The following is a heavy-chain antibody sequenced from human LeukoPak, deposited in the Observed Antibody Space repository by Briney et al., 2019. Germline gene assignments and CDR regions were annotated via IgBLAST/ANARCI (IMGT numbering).Heavy chain of an antibody. D-gene: IGHD1-14*01. V-gene: IGHV4-59*12. CDR1: GGSIGSYY. Sequence: SETLSLTCTVSGGSIGSYYWSWIRQPPGKGLEWIGYIYYSGTTDYNPSLKSRVTISVDTSKNQFSLKLSSVTAADTAVYYCAREIVGGFNPGAYWGQGTLVTVSS. CDR3: AREIVGGFNPGAY. J-gene: IGHJ4*02. CDR2: IYYSGTT.